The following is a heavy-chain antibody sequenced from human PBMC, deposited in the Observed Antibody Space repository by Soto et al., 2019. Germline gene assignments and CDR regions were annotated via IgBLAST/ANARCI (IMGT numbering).Heavy chain of an antibody. CDR1: GGSISSSSYY. CDR2: IYYSGST. V-gene: IGHV4-39*01. D-gene: IGHD2-15*01. CDR3: ARQGGGRTDY. Sequence: QLQLQESGPGLVKPSETLSLTCTVSGGSISSSSYYWGWIRQPPGKGLEWMGSIYYSGSTYYNPSLKNRVTISVHTSKNQFALKLSSVTAADTAVYYCARQGGGRTDYWGQGTLVTVSS. J-gene: IGHJ4*02.